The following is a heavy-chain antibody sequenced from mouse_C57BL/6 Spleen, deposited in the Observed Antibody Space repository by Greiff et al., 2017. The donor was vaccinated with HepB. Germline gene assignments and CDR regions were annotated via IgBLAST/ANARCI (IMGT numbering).Heavy chain of an antibody. D-gene: IGHD1-1*01. J-gene: IGHJ4*01. CDR2: ISSGSSTI. CDR1: GFTFSDYG. CDR3: ASTVRDAMDY. V-gene: IGHV5-17*01. Sequence: EVKLMESGGGLVKPGGSLKLSCAASGFTFSDYGMHWVRQAPEKGLEWVAYISSGSSTIYYADTVKGRFTISRDNAKNTLFLQMTSLRSEDTAMYYCASTVRDAMDYWGQGTSVTVSS.